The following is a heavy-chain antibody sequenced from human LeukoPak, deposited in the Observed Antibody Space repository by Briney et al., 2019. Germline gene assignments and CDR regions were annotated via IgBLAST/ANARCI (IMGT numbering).Heavy chain of an antibody. Sequence: SVKVSCKASGGTFSSYAISWVRQAPGQGLEWMGGIIPIFGTANYAQKFQGRVTITAYESTSTAYMELSSLRSEDTAVYYCARLVSSSSAFDYWGQGTLVTVSS. CDR3: ARLVSSSSAFDY. CDR2: IIPIFGTA. V-gene: IGHV1-69*13. D-gene: IGHD6-6*01. CDR1: GGTFSSYA. J-gene: IGHJ4*02.